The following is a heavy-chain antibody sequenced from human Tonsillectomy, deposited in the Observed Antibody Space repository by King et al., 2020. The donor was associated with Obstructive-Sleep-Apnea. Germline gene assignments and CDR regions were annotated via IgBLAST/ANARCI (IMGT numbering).Heavy chain of an antibody. CDR1: GFTFSNYW. V-gene: IGHV3-7*01. CDR2: IKQDGSEK. D-gene: IGHD3-10*01. J-gene: IGHJ6*02. CDR3: ARGVREVINYYYYYGMDV. Sequence: EVQLVESGGGLVQPGGSLRLSCAASGFTFSNYWMSWVRQAPGKGLEWVANIKQDGSEKYYVDSVKGRFTISRDNAKNSLYLQMNSRRAEDTAVYYCARGVREVINYYYYYGMDVWGQGTTVTVSS.